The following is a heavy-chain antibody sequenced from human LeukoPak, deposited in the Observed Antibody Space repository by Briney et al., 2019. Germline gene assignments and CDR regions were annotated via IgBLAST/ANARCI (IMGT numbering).Heavy chain of an antibody. J-gene: IGHJ4*02. D-gene: IGHD3-22*01. Sequence: PGGSLRLSCAASGFRFGDYAMHWVRHAPGKGLEWVSGVSWHSGSIGYADSVKGRFTISRDNAKNSLYLQMNNLRVEDTALYYCARAGDTSGYYHYCDYWGQGTLVTVSS. CDR2: VSWHSGSI. CDR1: GFRFGDYA. V-gene: IGHV3-9*01. CDR3: ARAGDTSGYYHYCDY.